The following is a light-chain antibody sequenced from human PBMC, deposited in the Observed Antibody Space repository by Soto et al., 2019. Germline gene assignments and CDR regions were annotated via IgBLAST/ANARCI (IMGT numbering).Light chain of an antibody. CDR2: GAS. Sequence: IVLTQSPDTLSLSPGEGATLSCRAGQSVSSNSLAWYQQKPGQAPRLLIYGASSRATGIPDRFSGSGSGTDFTLTISRLEPEDFAVYYCQQYGSSPITFGQGTRLEIE. V-gene: IGKV3-20*01. CDR1: QSVSSNS. J-gene: IGKJ5*01. CDR3: QQYGSSPIT.